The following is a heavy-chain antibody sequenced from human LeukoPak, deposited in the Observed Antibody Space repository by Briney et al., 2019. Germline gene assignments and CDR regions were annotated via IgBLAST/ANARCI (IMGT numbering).Heavy chain of an antibody. CDR1: GGSISSGGYY. D-gene: IGHD2-15*01. CDR2: IYYSGST. Sequence: SETLSLTCTVSGGSISSGGYYWSWIRQHPGKGLEWIGYIYYSGSTYYNPSLKSRVTISVDTSKNQFSLKLSSVTAADTAVYYCARATVAHRGSQGEWFDPWGQGTLVTVSS. CDR3: ARATVAHRGSQGEWFDP. J-gene: IGHJ5*02. V-gene: IGHV4-31*03.